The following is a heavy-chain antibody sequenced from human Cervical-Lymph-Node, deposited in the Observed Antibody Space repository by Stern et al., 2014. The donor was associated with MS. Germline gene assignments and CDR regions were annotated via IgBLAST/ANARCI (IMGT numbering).Heavy chain of an antibody. CDR1: GYRFTNNW. D-gene: IGHD1-1*01. V-gene: IGHV5-51*03. CDR2: IYPGGSET. CDR3: ARRGHGYMGIDF. J-gene: IGHJ4*02. Sequence: VQLVQSGGEVKKPGESLRISCEVSGYRFTNNWIGWVRQMPGKGLEWMGVIYPGGSETRYRPSFQGQVTILGDKSKNTVYLQWTSLKASDTAIYYCARRGHGYMGIDFWGQGTLVTVSS.